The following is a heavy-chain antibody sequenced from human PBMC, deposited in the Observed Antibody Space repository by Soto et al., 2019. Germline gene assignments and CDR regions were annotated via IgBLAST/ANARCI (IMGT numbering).Heavy chain of an antibody. CDR3: IHSRCGGDCLRFYSSPYYSGLDV. D-gene: IGHD2-21*02. Sequence: QITLKESGPTLVKPTQPPTLTCSVSGFSLNTGGLGVGWIRQPPGKALEWLALIYRDDDKRYSPSLRNRLRTSKDTSNNMVVFTMNNMDPADTATSYCIHSRCGGDCLRFYSSPYYSGLDVWGQGPTVPVSS. CDR2: IYRDDDK. J-gene: IGHJ6*02. CDR1: GFSLNTGGLG. V-gene: IGHV2-5*02.